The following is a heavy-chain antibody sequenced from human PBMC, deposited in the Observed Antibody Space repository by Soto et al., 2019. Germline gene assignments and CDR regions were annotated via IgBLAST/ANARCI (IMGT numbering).Heavy chain of an antibody. V-gene: IGHV1-46*01. CDR3: ARMLSDDYSNPYSLHY. Sequence: QGLEWMGIVNPSGGSTSYAQKFQGRVTMTRDTSTSTVYMELSSLRSEDTAVYYCARMLSDDYSNPYSLHYCGPGILVT. CDR2: VNPSGGST. D-gene: IGHD4-4*01. J-gene: IGHJ4*02.